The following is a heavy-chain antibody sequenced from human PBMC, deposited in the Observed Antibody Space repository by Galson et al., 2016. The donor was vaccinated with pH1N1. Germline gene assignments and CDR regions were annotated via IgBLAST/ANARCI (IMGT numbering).Heavy chain of an antibody. D-gene: IGHD4-17*01. Sequence: QSGAEVKKPGESLKISCKGSGYKFASSWIVWVRQMPGKGPEWMGIIWLGGSLIRYRPSFQGQVTISADKSINIVYLEWSSLKASDTATYYCARQNDYGDYRGDAFEIWGQGTLVTVSS. J-gene: IGHJ3*02. CDR2: IWLGGSLI. CDR3: ARQNDYGDYRGDAFEI. V-gene: IGHV5-51*01. CDR1: GYKFASSW.